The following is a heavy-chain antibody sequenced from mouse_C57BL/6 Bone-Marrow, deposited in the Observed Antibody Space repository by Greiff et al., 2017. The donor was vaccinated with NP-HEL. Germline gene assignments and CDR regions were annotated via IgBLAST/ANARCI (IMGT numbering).Heavy chain of an antibody. V-gene: IGHV1-15*01. CDR2: IDPETGGT. D-gene: IGHD1-1*01. CDR3: GYGSWFAY. CDR1: GYTFTDYE. J-gene: IGHJ3*01. Sequence: QVQLQQSGAELVRPGASVTLSCKASGYTFTDYEMHWVKQTPVHGLEWIGAIDPETGGTAYNQKFKGKAILTADNSSSTAYMELRSLTSEDSAVYYCGYGSWFAYWGQGTLVTVSA.